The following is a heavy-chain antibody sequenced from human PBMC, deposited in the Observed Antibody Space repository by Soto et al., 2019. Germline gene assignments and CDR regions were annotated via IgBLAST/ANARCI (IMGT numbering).Heavy chain of an antibody. Sequence: QVQLVQSGAEVKKPGASVKVSCKASGYTFTSYAMHWVRQAPGQRLEWMGWINAGNGNTKYSQKFQGRVTITRDTSASTAYMELSSLSSEDTAVYYFARVRIYSNYVLDYWGQGTLVTVSS. CDR3: ARVRIYSNYVLDY. CDR1: GYTFTSYA. CDR2: INAGNGNT. D-gene: IGHD4-4*01. V-gene: IGHV1-3*01. J-gene: IGHJ4*02.